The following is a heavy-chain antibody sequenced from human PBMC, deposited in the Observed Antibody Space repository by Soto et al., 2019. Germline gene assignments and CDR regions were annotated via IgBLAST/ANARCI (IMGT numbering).Heavy chain of an antibody. CDR2: IYYSGST. CDR3: AKSSGWYEPFDY. V-gene: IGHV4-39*01. CDR1: GGSISSSSYY. Sequence: QLQLQESGPGLVKPSETLSLTCTVSGGSISSSSYYWGWIRQPPGKGLEWIGSIYYSGSTYYNPSLKSRVTISVDTSKNQFSLKLSSATAADTAVYYCAKSSGWYEPFDYWGQGTLATVSS. D-gene: IGHD6-19*01. J-gene: IGHJ4*02.